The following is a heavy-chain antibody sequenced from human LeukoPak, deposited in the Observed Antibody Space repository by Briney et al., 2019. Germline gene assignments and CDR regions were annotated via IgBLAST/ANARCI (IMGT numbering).Heavy chain of an antibody. CDR3: ARHGTSGTNLNWFDP. CDR1: GGSMSRFY. V-gene: IGHV4-59*01. CDR2: IYYSGST. J-gene: IGHJ5*02. D-gene: IGHD1-1*01. Sequence: SETLSLTCTVSGGSMSRFYWSWIRQPPGKGLEWIGYIYYSGSTNYNPSLKSRVTISVDTSKNQFSLKLSSVTAADTAVYYCARHGTSGTNLNWFDPWGQGTLVTVSS.